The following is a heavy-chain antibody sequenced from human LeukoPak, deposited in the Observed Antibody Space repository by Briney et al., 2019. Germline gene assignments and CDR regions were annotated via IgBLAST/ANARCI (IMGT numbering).Heavy chain of an antibody. CDR1: GFTFSSYE. Sequence: GGSLRLSCAASGFTFSSYEMNWVRQAPGKGLEWVGRIKNKTDGGTTDYAAPVKGRFTISRDDSKNTLYLQMNSLKTEDTAVYYCTTLYDSSGYYYYYYYMDVWGKGTTVTISS. CDR2: IKNKTDGGTT. V-gene: IGHV3-15*01. CDR3: TTLYDSSGYYYYYYYMDV. J-gene: IGHJ6*03. D-gene: IGHD3-22*01.